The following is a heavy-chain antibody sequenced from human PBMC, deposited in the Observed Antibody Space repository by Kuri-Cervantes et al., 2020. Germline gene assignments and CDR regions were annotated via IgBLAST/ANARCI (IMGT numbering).Heavy chain of an antibody. CDR2: IIPIFGTA. CDR3: ASGSTMSGDYYDSSGRPFDY. D-gene: IGHD3-22*01. Sequence: SVKVSCKASGGTFSSYAISWVRQAPGQGLEWMGGIIPIFGTANYAQKFQGRVTITADESTSTAYMELSSLRSEDTAVYYCASGSTMSGDYYDSSGRPFDYWGQGTLVTVSS. V-gene: IGHV1-69*13. CDR1: GGTFSSYA. J-gene: IGHJ4*02.